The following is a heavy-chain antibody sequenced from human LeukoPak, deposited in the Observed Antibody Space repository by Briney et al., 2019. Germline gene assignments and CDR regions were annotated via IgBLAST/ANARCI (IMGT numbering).Heavy chain of an antibody. J-gene: IGHJ6*02. Sequence: GGSLRLSCAASGFTFSSYWMHWVRQATGKGLVSVSRIKGDGSETSYAGSVKGRFTISRDNAKNTLYLQMSSLRADDTAVYYCTSDRVFYGLDVWGQGTTVIVSS. CDR1: GFTFSSYW. V-gene: IGHV3-74*01. CDR2: IKGDGSET. CDR3: TSDRVFYGLDV.